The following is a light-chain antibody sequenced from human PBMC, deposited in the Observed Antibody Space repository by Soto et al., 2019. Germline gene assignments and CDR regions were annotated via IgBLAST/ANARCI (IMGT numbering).Light chain of an antibody. CDR3: QQYKNWPAT. V-gene: IGKV3-15*01. Sequence: IVLTQSPATLSVSPGERATLSCRASQSFSSNLAWYQQKPVQAPRILIYGESTRATGIPDRVSGSGSGTELNLTISRLQSEDFAVYCGQQYKNWPATFGQGTKVDIK. CDR2: GES. CDR1: QSFSSN. J-gene: IGKJ1*01.